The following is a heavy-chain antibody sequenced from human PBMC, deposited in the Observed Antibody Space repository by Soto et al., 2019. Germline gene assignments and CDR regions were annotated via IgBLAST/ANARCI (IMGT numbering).Heavy chain of an antibody. CDR3: ARADHYDTSGYWK. CDR1: GFTFSDYY. CDR2: ITSSSSYT. J-gene: IGHJ4*02. Sequence: QVQLVESGGGLVKPGGSLRLSCAASGFTFSDYYMSGIRQAPGKGLEWVSYITSSSSYTIYADSVRGRFTISRDNAKNSLFLQMNSLRAEDTAVYYCARADHYDTSGYWKWGQGTLVTVSS. V-gene: IGHV3-11*05. D-gene: IGHD3-22*01.